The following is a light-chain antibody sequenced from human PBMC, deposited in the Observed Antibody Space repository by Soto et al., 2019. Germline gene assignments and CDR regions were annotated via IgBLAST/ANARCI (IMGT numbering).Light chain of an antibody. J-gene: IGLJ3*02. CDR2: GVN. V-gene: IGLV2-8*01. Sequence: QSALTQPPSASGSPGQSVTISCTGTSSDVGSYNYVSWYQQHPDKAPKLIIYGVNERPSGVPDRFSGSKSGNTASLTVSGLQAEDEADYYCTSYAGSNNPVVFGGGTKLNVL. CDR3: TSYAGSNNPVV. CDR1: SSDVGSYNY.